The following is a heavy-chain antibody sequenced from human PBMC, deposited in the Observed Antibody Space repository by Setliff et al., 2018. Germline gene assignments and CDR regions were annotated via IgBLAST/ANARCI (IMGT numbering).Heavy chain of an antibody. J-gene: IGHJ3*02. V-gene: IGHV3-49*04. CDR2: IRSKAYGGTT. CDR1: GFTFSSYW. D-gene: IGHD2-21*01. Sequence: GGSLRLSCAASGFTFSSYWMNWVRQAPGKGLEWVGFIRSKAYGGTTEYAASVKGRFTISRDDSKSIAYLQMNSLKTEDTDVYYCTTLAFVVVSEYLLRRDIWGQGTMVTVSS. CDR3: TTLAFVVVSEYLLRRDI.